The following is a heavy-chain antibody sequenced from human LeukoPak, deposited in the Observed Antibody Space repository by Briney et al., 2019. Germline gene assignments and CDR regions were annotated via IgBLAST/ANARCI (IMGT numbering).Heavy chain of an antibody. V-gene: IGHV3-23*01. CDR1: GFTFSSYA. CDR2: ISGSGGST. Sequence: GGSLRLSCAASGFTFSSYAMSWVRQAPGKGLEWVSAISGSGGSTYYADSVKGRFTISRDNSKNTLYLQMNSLRAEDTAVYYCATHYCGGDCYSGYYFDCWGQGTLVTVPS. D-gene: IGHD2-21*02. J-gene: IGHJ4*02. CDR3: ATHYCGGDCYSGYYFDC.